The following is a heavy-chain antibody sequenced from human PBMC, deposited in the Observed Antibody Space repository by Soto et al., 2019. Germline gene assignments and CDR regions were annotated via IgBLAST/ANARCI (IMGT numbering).Heavy chain of an antibody. Sequence: QVHLQESGPGLVKPSGTLSLTCAVSGVSINSDNWWTWVRQPPHKGLEWIGEIYHTGSINSNPSLKSRLTISRDMSKNQFSLTLTSVTAADTAVYYCARGGGSGDSNSPPGLGSWGQGTLVTVSS. V-gene: IGHV4-4*02. CDR2: IYHTGSI. D-gene: IGHD4-17*01. CDR3: ARGGGSGDSNSPPGLGS. J-gene: IGHJ5*02. CDR1: GVSINSDNW.